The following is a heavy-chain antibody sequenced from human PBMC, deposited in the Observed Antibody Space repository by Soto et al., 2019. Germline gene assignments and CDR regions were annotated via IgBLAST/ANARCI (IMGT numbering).Heavy chain of an antibody. Sequence: QVQLVQSGAEVKKPGSSVKVSCKASGGTFSTYSITWVRQAPGQGPEWMGRIIPVLGLANYAQKFHGRVTITADKSTSTAYMELSSLRPEDTAVYYCAKEAYCSAGSCLDDAFDIWGQGTMVTVSS. J-gene: IGHJ3*02. CDR2: IIPVLGLA. CDR1: GGTFSTYS. CDR3: AKEAYCSAGSCLDDAFDI. D-gene: IGHD2-15*01. V-gene: IGHV1-69*02.